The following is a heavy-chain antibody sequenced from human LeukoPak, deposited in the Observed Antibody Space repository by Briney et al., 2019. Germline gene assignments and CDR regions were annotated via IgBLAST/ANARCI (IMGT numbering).Heavy chain of an antibody. CDR2: ISSSSSTI. D-gene: IGHD2-15*01. V-gene: IGHV3-48*01. Sequence: GGSLRLSCAASGFTFSSYSMNGVRQAPGKGLEGVSYISSSSSTIYYADSVKGRFTISRDNAKNSLYLQMNSLRAEDTAVYYCARTTPMDIVVVVAVDFDYWGQGTLVTVSS. CDR3: ARTTPMDIVVVVAVDFDY. CDR1: GFTFSSYS. J-gene: IGHJ4*02.